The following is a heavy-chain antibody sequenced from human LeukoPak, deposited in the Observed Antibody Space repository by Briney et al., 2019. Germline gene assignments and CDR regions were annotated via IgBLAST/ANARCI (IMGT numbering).Heavy chain of an antibody. V-gene: IGHV3-23*01. CDR2: MSGSGGST. Sequence: GGSLRLSCAASGFTFSSYAMSWVRQAPGKGLEWVSAMSGSGGSTYYADSVKGRFTISRDNSKNTLYLQMNSLRAEDTAVYYCAKQRSYYYYGMDVWGQGTTVTVSS. J-gene: IGHJ6*02. CDR3: AKQRSYYYYGMDV. CDR1: GFTFSSYA.